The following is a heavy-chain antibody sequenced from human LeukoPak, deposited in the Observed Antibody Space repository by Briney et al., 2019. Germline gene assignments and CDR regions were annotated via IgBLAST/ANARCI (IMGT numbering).Heavy chain of an antibody. CDR3: ARENVVYGDYVYYFDY. V-gene: IGHV1-18*01. D-gene: IGHD4-17*01. Sequence: ASVKVSCKASGYTFTSYGISWVRQAPGQGLEWMGWISAYNGNTNYAQKLQGRVTMTTDTSTSTAYMELRSLRSDDTAVYYCARENVVYGDYVYYFDYWGQGTLVTVSS. J-gene: IGHJ4*02. CDR1: GYTFTSYG. CDR2: ISAYNGNT.